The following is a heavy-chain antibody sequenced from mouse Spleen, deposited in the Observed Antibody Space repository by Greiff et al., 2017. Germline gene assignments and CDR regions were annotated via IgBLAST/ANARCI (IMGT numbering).Heavy chain of an antibody. J-gene: IGHJ2*01. D-gene: IGHD2-14*01. Sequence: QVQLQQSGAELARPGASVKLSCKASGYTFTDYYINWVKQRTGQGLEWIGEIYPGSGNTYYNEKFKGKATLTADKSSSTAYMQLSSLTSEDSAVYFCARDYRYDRYYFDYWGQGTTLTVSS. CDR1: GYTFTDYY. CDR3: ARDYRYDRYYFDY. V-gene: IGHV1-77*01. CDR2: IYPGSGNT.